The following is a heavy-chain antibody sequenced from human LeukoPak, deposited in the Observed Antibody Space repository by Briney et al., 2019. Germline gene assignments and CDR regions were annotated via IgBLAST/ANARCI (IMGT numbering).Heavy chain of an antibody. Sequence: ASVKVSCKASGYTFTSYYMHWVRQAPGQGLEWMGIINPSGGSTSYAQKFQGRVTMTRDTSTSTVYMELSSLRSEDTAVYYCARRSTSKVADYYYGMDVWGQGTTVTVSS. CDR3: ARRSTSKVADYYYGMDV. V-gene: IGHV1-46*01. D-gene: IGHD2-15*01. CDR2: INPSGGST. CDR1: GYTFTSYY. J-gene: IGHJ6*02.